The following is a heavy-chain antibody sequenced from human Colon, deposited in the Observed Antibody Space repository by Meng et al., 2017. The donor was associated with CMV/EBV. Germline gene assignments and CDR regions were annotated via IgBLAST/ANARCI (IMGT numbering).Heavy chain of an antibody. CDR1: GESLSWYP. J-gene: IGHJ5*02. V-gene: IGHV4-34*01. Sequence: NGESLSWYPWNWSRQSPDKGLEWIGEINHSEGTNYNPPLKSRVTISLDTSKNQISLKLSSVTAADTAIYFCARGGLQFLEWFNWFDPWGQGTLVTVSS. CDR3: ARGGLQFLEWFNWFDP. CDR2: INHSEGT. D-gene: IGHD3-3*01.